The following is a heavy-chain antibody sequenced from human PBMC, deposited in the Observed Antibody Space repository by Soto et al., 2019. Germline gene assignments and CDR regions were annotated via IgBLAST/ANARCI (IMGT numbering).Heavy chain of an antibody. CDR1: GFTFSSYA. D-gene: IGHD4-17*01. J-gene: IGHJ1*01. Sequence: GGSLRLSCAASGFTFSSYAMSWVRQAPGKGLEWVSAISGSGGSTYYADSVKGRLTISRDNSKNTLYLQMNSLRAEDTAVYYCAKALDYVVLYFQHWGQGTLVTVSS. V-gene: IGHV3-23*01. CDR2: ISGSGGST. CDR3: AKALDYVVLYFQH.